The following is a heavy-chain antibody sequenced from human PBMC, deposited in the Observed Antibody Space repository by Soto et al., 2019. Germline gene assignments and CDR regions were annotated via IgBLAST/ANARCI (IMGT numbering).Heavy chain of an antibody. Sequence: PSETLSLTCTVSGGSISGHYWNWIRQPPGKGLEYIGHIYYIGTTNYNPSLKSRATISVDTSKNQFSLKLTSVTAADTAVYFCARSGSKYGANAFDIWDQGTMVTVSS. J-gene: IGHJ3*02. CDR3: ARSGSKYGANAFDI. V-gene: IGHV4-59*11. CDR1: GGSISGHY. CDR2: IYYIGTT. D-gene: IGHD5-18*01.